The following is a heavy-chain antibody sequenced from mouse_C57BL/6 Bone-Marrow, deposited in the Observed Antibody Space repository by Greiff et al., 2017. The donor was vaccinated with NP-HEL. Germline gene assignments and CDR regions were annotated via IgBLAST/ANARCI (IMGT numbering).Heavy chain of an antibody. CDR3: ARKAYDYDEGMDY. J-gene: IGHJ4*01. V-gene: IGHV5-17*01. D-gene: IGHD2-4*01. CDR1: GFTFSDYG. Sequence: EVQGVESGGGLVKPGGSLKLSCAASGFTFSDYGMHWVRQAPEKGLEWVAYISSGSSTIYYADTVKGRFTISRDNAKNTLFRQMTSLRAEDTAMYYCARKAYDYDEGMDYWGQGTSVTVSS. CDR2: ISSGSSTI.